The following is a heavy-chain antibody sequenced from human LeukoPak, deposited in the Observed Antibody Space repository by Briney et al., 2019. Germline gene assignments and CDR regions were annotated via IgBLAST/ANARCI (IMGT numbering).Heavy chain of an antibody. Sequence: PSETLSLTCTGSGDCINSPGYYWGWIGQPPGKGLEWSGRIYYSGSTYYKPSLKSRVTISVDTAKNQFSLKVSSVTAADTALYYCARQSTKGNSGWFFDFWGQGRLVTVSS. CDR2: IYYSGST. V-gene: IGHV4-39*01. J-gene: IGHJ4*02. CDR3: ARQSTKGNSGWFFDF. D-gene: IGHD6-19*01. CDR1: GDCINSPGYY.